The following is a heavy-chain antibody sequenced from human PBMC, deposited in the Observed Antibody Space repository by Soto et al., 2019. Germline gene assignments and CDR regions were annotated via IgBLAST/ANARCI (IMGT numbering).Heavy chain of an antibody. J-gene: IGHJ6*03. CDR2: VYYTGST. V-gene: IGHV4-59*08. CDR1: GGSISNFY. D-gene: IGHD3-9*01. CDR3: ARTVLGPDLLADSFVDYYYYMDV. Sequence: SETLSLTCPVSGGSISNFYWSWIRPPPGKGLEWIGYVYYTGSTSYNPSLKRRVTFSADSSRGQFSLRLNSVTAADTAVYYCARTVLGPDLLADSFVDYYYYMDVWGQGTTVTVSS.